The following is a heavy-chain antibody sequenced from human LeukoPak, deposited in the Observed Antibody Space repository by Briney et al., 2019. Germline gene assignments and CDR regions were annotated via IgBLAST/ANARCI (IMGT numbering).Heavy chain of an antibody. J-gene: IGHJ4*02. V-gene: IGHV3-23*01. Sequence: GGSLRLSCAASGFTFSSYAMSWVRQAPGKGLGGVSAISGSGGSTYYADSVKGRFTISRDNSKNTLYLQMNSLRAEDTAVYYCAKDVTVVPAAILWGQGTLATVSS. D-gene: IGHD2-2*02. CDR2: ISGSGGST. CDR3: AKDVTVVPAAIL. CDR1: GFTFSSYA.